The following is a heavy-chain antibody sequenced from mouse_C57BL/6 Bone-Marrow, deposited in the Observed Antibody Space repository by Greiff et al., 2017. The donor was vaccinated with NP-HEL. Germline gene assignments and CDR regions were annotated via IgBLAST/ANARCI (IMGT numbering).Heavy chain of an antibody. CDR3: TRYPIYYDAMDY. D-gene: IGHD2-1*01. Sequence: EVKVVESGGGLVQPGGSLSLSCAASGFTFTDYYMSWVRQPPGKALEWLGFIRNKANGYTTEYSASVKGRFTISRDTSQSILYLQMNALRAEDSATYYCTRYPIYYDAMDYWGQGTSVTVSS. CDR1: GFTFTDYY. J-gene: IGHJ4*01. V-gene: IGHV7-3*01. CDR2: IRNKANGYTT.